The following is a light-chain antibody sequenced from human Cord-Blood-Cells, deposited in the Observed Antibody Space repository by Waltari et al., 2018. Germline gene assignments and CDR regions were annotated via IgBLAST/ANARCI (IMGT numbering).Light chain of an antibody. CDR1: QDISNY. CDR2: DAS. J-gene: IGKJ3*01. Sequence: DIQMIQSPYSLSASVGDRVTITCQASQDISNYLNWYQQKPGKAPKLLIYDASNLETGVPSRFSGSGSGTDFTFTISSLQPEDIATYYCQQYDNLPFTFGPGTKVDIK. CDR3: QQYDNLPFT. V-gene: IGKV1-33*01.